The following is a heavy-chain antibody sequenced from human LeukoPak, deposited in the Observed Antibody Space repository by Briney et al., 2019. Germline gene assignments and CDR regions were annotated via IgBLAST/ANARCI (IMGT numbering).Heavy chain of an antibody. CDR2: IYYSGST. CDR1: GGSISSYY. CDR3: ARLGYHYDSSGYSNWFDP. D-gene: IGHD3-22*01. Sequence: PSETLSLTCTVSGGSISSYYWSWIRQPPGKGLEWIGYIYYSGSTNYNPSLKSRVTISVDTSKNQFSLKLSSVTAADTAVYYCARLGYHYDSSGYSNWFDPWGQGTLVTVSS. V-gene: IGHV4-59*08. J-gene: IGHJ5*02.